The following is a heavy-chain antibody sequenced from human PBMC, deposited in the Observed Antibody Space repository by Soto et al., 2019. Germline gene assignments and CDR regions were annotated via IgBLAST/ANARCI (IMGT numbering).Heavy chain of an antibody. CDR3: AKDYMGTLADAFDI. CDR2: ISSSSSTI. CDR1: GFTFSSYS. J-gene: IGHJ3*02. V-gene: IGHV3-48*01. Sequence: GGSLRLSCAASGFTFSSYSMNWVRQAPGKGLEWVSYISSSSSTIYYADSVKGRFTISRDNAKNSLYLQMSDLRADDTAVYYCAKDYMGTLADAFDIWAKGQWSPSPQ. D-gene: IGHD1-1*01.